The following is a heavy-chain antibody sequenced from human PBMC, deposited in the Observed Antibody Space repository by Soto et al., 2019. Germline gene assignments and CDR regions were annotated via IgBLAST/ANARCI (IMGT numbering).Heavy chain of an antibody. Sequence: QVQLVESGGGVVQPGRSLRLSCAASGFTFSSYGMHWVRQAPGKGLEWVAVISYDGSNKYYADSVKGRFTISRDNSKNTLYLQMNSLRAEDTAVYYCARRLGIRGYFDYWGQGTLVTVSS. CDR3: ARRLGIRGYFDY. CDR2: ISYDGSNK. D-gene: IGHD7-27*01. CDR1: GFTFSSYG. J-gene: IGHJ4*02. V-gene: IGHV3-30*03.